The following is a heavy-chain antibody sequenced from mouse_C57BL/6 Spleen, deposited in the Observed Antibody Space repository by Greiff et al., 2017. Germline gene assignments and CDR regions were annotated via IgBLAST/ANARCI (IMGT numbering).Heavy chain of an antibody. CDR2: IYPGDGDT. D-gene: IGHD1-1*01. J-gene: IGHJ2*01. Sequence: VQLQQSGASVKISCKASGYAFSSYWMNWVKQRPGKGLEWIGQIYPGDGDTNYNGKFKGKATLTADKSSSTAYMQLSSLTSEDSAVYFCARSGYYGSGYWGQGTTLTVSS. V-gene: IGHV1-80*01. CDR3: ARSGYYGSGY. CDR1: GYAFSSYW.